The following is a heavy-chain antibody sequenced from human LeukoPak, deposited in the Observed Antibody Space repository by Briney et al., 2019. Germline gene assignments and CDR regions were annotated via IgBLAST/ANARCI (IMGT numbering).Heavy chain of an antibody. CDR3: ARDQGYYTGGSWYSDRGVDAFDI. CDR1: GFTFSSYA. CDR2: ISSSSYSYI. J-gene: IGHJ3*02. Sequence: GGSLRLSCVASGFTFSSYAMSWVRQAPGKGLEWVSSISSSSYSYIYYADSVKGRFTISRDNAKNSLYLQMNSLRAEDTAVYYCARDQGYYTGGSWYSDRGVDAFDIWGQGTMVTVSS. V-gene: IGHV3-21*01. D-gene: IGHD2-15*01.